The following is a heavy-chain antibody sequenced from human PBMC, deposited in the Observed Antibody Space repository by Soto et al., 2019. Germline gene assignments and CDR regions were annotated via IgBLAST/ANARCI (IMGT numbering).Heavy chain of an antibody. CDR2: ITADNGNT. D-gene: IGHD5-18*01. CDR3: ARHSGYSYGYSLDY. CDR1: GDILTTYT. V-gene: IGHV1-3*01. J-gene: IGHJ4*02. Sequence: QVQFVQSGAEVKKPGASVTVSCKTSGDILTTYTMNWVRQAPGQRLEWMGWITADNGNTQYSQKFQGRVTITRDTSASTEYMELRSLRYEDTAIYYCARHSGYSYGYSLDYWSQGTLVTVYS.